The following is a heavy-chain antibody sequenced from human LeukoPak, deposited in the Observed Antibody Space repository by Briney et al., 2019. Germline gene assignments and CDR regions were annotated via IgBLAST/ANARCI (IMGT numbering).Heavy chain of an antibody. CDR1: GYTFTGYY. D-gene: IGHD6-13*01. CDR2: INPNNDGT. Sequence: ASVKVSCKASGYTFTGYYMHWVRQAPGQGLEWMGRINPNNDGTYYAQKFQGRVTMTRDTSISTVYMELSRLTSDDTVVYYCARDAAAGTASWLDPWGQGTLVTVSS. CDR3: ARDAAAGTASWLDP. J-gene: IGHJ5*02. V-gene: IGHV1-2*05.